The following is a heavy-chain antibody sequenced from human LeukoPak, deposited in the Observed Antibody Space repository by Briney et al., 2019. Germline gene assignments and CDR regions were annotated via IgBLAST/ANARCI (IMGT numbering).Heavy chain of an antibody. J-gene: IGHJ3*02. CDR1: GGSFSGYY. Sequence: SETLSLTCAVYGGSFSGYYWSWIRQPPGKGLEWIGEINHSGITNYNPSLKSRVTISVDTSKNQFSLKLSSVTAADTAVYYCAATGGSGYSDAFDIWGQGTMVTVSS. CDR2: INHSGIT. V-gene: IGHV4-34*01. CDR3: AATGGSGYSDAFDI. D-gene: IGHD3-22*01.